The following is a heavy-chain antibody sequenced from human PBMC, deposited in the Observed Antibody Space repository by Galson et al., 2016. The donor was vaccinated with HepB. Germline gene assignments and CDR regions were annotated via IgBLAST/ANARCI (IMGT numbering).Heavy chain of an antibody. Sequence: SLRLSCAGSGLIFDDFGMHWVRQAPGKGLEWLAIISFDGNNKHYAESVKGRFPVSRDNSQNTLYLDIHVLAAEDTAVYYCAKDPSRAENWSYYDYLTFGGQGTLVTVSS. D-gene: IGHD3-22*01. V-gene: IGHV3-30*18. CDR1: GLIFDDFG. CDR3: AKDPSRAENWSYYDYLTF. J-gene: IGHJ4*02. CDR2: ISFDGNNK.